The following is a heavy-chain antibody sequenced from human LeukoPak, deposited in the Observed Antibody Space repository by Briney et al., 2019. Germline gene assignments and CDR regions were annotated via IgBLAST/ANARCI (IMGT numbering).Heavy chain of an antibody. V-gene: IGHV3-74*01. CDR1: GFTFSSYW. D-gene: IGHD2-2*01. Sequence: GGSLRLSCVASGFTFSSYWMHWVRQDPRKGLVWVSRINGDGRNINYADSVRGRFTISRDNAKNSLYLQMNSLRAEDTAVYYCARDRGYCSSTSCYGPGGYWGQGTLVTVSS. J-gene: IGHJ4*02. CDR2: INGDGRNI. CDR3: ARDRGYCSSTSCYGPGGY.